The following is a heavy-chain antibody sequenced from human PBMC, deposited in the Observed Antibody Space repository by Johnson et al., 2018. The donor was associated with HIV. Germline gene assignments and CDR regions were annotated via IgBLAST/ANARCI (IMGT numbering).Heavy chain of an antibody. D-gene: IGHD3-3*01. CDR3: GRDRTQFLEGGAFCI. J-gene: IGHJ3*02. V-gene: IGHV3-7*01. CDR1: GFTFSHNW. Sequence: VQVVESGGDLVQPGDSLRLSCVGSGFTFSHNWMSWVRQAPGKGPEWVANINHDVSAIQYADSVKGRCTISRDNAKRSLFLQMNSLRVEDTAENFCGRDRTQFLEGGAFCIWGQGTMVIVSS. CDR2: INHDVSAI.